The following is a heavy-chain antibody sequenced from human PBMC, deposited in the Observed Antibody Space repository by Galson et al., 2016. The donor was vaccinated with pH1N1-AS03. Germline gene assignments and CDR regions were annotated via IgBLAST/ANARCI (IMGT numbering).Heavy chain of an antibody. CDR3: ARDLNWDNA. CDR1: GFTFNSYW. V-gene: IGHV3-7*01. J-gene: IGHJ5*02. Sequence: SLRLSCAASGFTFNSYWMTWVRQAPGKGLEWVANIKPDGGDKYYVDSVKGRFTISRDNAKNSLYLQMNSLRVEDTAVCYCARDLNWDNAWGQGTLVTVSS. CDR2: IKPDGGDK.